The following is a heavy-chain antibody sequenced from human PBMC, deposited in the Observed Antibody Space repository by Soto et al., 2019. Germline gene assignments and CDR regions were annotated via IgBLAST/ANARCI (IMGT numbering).Heavy chain of an antibody. CDR3: ARGATIFGVVTTGSWFDP. CDR2: ISSSGTSI. Sequence: GSLRLSCEGSGFTFSSYEMNWVRQAPGKGLEWVSYISSSGTSISYLDSVKGRFTVSRDNAKNSLYLQMNSLRAEDTAVYYCARGATIFGVVTTGSWFDPWGQGTLVTVSS. V-gene: IGHV3-48*03. CDR1: GFTFSSYE. D-gene: IGHD3-3*01. J-gene: IGHJ5*02.